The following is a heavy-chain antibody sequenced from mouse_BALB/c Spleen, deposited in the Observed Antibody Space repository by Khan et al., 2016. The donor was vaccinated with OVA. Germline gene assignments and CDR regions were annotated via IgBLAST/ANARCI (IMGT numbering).Heavy chain of an antibody. J-gene: IGHJ3*01. CDR3: AIIFYGYDWFAY. CDR1: GSASTNYG. Sequence: QVQLKESGPGLVAPSQSLSITCTVSGSASTNYGVSWARQTPGKGLEWLGVIWSDGNTNYPSSLQSRLTITRDNSKSQVLLKLNSLQTDDTATYYCAIIFYGYDWFAYWGQGTLVTVSA. CDR2: IWSDGNT. V-gene: IGHV2-3*01. D-gene: IGHD2-2*01.